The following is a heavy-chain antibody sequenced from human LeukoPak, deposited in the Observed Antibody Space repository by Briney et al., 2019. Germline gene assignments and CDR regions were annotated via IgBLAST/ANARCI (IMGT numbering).Heavy chain of an antibody. V-gene: IGHV5-51*01. J-gene: IGHJ3*01. CDR3: ARYGKSGTYSHGLDV. Sequence: GESLKISCEAFGYSFTGHWIGWVRKMPGRGLEFMGTIYPGDSDTRYSPSFEGRVSISVDKSINTAYLQWSGLKASDTAMYYCARYGKSGTYSHGLDVWGQGTMVIVSS. D-gene: IGHD3-10*01. CDR2: IYPGDSDT. CDR1: GYSFTGHW.